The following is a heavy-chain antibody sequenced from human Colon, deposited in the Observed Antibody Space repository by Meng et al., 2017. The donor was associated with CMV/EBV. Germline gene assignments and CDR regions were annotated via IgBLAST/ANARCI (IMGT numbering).Heavy chain of an antibody. CDR3: ARDHEFGTYYYDSSSYGLDY. J-gene: IGHJ4*02. CDR2: ISGSRDST. D-gene: IGHD3-22*01. Sequence: GESLKISCAASGFTFSSYAMNWVRQTPGKGLEWVSSISGSRDSTYYADSVMGRFTISRDNSKNTLYVQMNSLRAEDTAVYYCARDHEFGTYYYDSSSYGLDYWGQGTLVTVSS. V-gene: IGHV3-23*01. CDR1: GFTFSSYA.